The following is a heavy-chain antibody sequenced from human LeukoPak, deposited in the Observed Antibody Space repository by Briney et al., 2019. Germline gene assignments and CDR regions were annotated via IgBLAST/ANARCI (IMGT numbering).Heavy chain of an antibody. V-gene: IGHV3-21*01. CDR2: ISSSSGSI. CDR1: GFTFSTYS. D-gene: IGHD5-12*01. CDR3: ARVATAGY. Sequence: GGSLRLSCAASGFTFSTYSFNWVRQAPGKGLEWISSISSSSGSIYYADSVKGRFTISRDNAKNSLYLQMSSLRAEDTAVYYCARVATAGYWGQGTLVTVSS. J-gene: IGHJ4*02.